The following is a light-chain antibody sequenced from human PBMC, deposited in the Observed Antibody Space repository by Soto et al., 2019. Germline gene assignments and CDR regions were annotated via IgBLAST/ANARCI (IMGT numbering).Light chain of an antibody. CDR1: QSGSSNY. J-gene: IGKJ1*01. CDR3: QQYGSSPWT. Sequence: EIVLTQSPGTLSLSAGERATLSFRASQSGSSNYLAWYQQKPGQAPRPLIYGASSRATGIPDRFSGSGAGTDFTLTISRLESEDFAVYYCQQYGSSPWTFGQATNVDIK. CDR2: GAS. V-gene: IGKV3-20*01.